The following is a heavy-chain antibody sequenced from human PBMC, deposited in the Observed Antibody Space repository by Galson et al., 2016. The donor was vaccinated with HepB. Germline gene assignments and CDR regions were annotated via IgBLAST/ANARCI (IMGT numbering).Heavy chain of an antibody. CDR2: IYYSGST. V-gene: IGHV4-59*01. CDR3: VRSSAYDTRAYTPSDSYYGLDV. D-gene: IGHD3-22*01. CDR1: GGSISSYY. Sequence: SETLSLTCIVSGGSISSYYWNWIRQPPGKGLEWIGYIYYSGSTNYNPSLKSRVTMSVDTSKNQFSLNLNSVTAADTAVYYCVRSSAYDTRAYTPSDSYYGLDVWGQGTTVTVSS. J-gene: IGHJ6*02.